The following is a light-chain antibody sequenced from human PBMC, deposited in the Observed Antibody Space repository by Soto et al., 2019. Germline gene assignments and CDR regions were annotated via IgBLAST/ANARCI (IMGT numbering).Light chain of an antibody. CDR1: QSVSRW. CDR2: EAS. V-gene: IGKV1-5*01. J-gene: IGKJ1*01. Sequence: DIQMTQSPSTLSASVGDTVTITCRASQSVSRWLNWYQQKSGKAPRLLIYEASNLEIGVPSRFSGSGSGTEFIPPINRLQPDDSATYYWQQFISKVWTFGQGTKVEI. CDR3: QQFISKVWT.